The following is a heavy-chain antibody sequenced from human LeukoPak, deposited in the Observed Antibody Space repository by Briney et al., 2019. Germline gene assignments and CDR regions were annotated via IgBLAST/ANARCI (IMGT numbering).Heavy chain of an antibody. CDR2: IKEDGSDK. Sequence: GGSLRLSCAGSGFTFSSYWMAWVRQAPGKGLEWVANIKEDGSDKYYVDSVKGRFTISRDNAKNSLYLQMNSLRAEDTAVYYCARGLDYWGQGTLVTVSS. J-gene: IGHJ4*02. CDR3: ARGLDY. V-gene: IGHV3-7*05. CDR1: GFTFSSYW.